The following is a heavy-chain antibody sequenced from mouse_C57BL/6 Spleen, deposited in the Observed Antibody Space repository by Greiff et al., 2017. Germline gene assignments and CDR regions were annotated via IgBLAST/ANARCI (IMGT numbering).Heavy chain of an antibody. J-gene: IGHJ4*01. D-gene: IGHD2-5*01. CDR1: GFTFSSYG. CDR2: ISSGGSYT. V-gene: IGHV5-6*01. Sequence: EVQGVESGGDLVKPGGSLKLSCAASGFTFSSYGMSWVRQTPDKRLEWVATISSGGSYTYYPDSVKGRFTISRDNAKNTLYLQMSSLKSEDTAMYYCARQGYYSNPYYYAMDYWGQGTSVTVSS. CDR3: ARQGYYSNPYYYAMDY.